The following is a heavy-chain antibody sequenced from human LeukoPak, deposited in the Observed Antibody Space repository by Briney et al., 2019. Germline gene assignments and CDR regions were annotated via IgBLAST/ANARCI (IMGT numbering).Heavy chain of an antibody. J-gene: IGHJ4*02. Sequence: GGSLRLSCAASGFTFTDYVMTWVRQAPGKGLEWVSYISSSSSTIYYADSVKGRFTISRDNAKNSLYLQMNSLRAEDTAVYYCARDLADGYNGWDYWGQGTLVTVSS. V-gene: IGHV3-48*01. CDR1: GFTFTDYV. D-gene: IGHD5-24*01. CDR3: ARDLADGYNGWDY. CDR2: ISSSSSTI.